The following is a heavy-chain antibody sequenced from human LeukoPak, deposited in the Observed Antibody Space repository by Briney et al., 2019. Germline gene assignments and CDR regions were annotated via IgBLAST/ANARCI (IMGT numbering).Heavy chain of an antibody. D-gene: IGHD3-10*01. CDR1: GGSINNYY. Sequence: SETLSLTCTVSGGSINNYYWSWIRQPPGKGLEYIGYIYYSGSTNYNPSLKSRVTISVDTSKNQFSLKLSSMTAADTAVYYCARDPPGSGSYLDYWGQGTLVTVSS. J-gene: IGHJ4*02. CDR3: ARDPPGSGSYLDY. CDR2: IYYSGST. V-gene: IGHV4-59*01.